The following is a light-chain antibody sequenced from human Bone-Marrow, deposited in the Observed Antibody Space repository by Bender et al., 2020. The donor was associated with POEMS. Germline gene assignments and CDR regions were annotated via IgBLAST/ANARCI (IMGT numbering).Light chain of an antibody. CDR2: NNS. CDR3: ATWDDSLNGWG. V-gene: IGLV1-44*01. J-gene: IGLJ3*02. CDR1: SSKFGSYP. Sequence: QSVLTPPPSASGTPGQRVTISCSGSSSKFGSYPVNWYQQLPGAAPKLVIFNNSQRPSGVPDRFSGANSGTSASLAISGLLSDDKAEFYCATWDDSLNGWGFGEGTRLTVL.